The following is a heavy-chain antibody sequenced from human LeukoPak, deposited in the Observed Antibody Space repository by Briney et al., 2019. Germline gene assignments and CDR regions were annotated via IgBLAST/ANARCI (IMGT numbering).Heavy chain of an antibody. CDR3: ARGDYGDPREYYYYDMDV. CDR1: GFTLSSYS. D-gene: IGHD4-17*01. Sequence: GGSLRLSCAASGFTLSSYSMNWVRQAPGKGLEWVSSISSSSNYIYYADSVKGRFTISRDNAKNSLHLQMNSLRAEDTAVYYCARGDYGDPREYYYYDMDVWGQGTTVTVSS. J-gene: IGHJ6*02. CDR2: ISSSSNYI. V-gene: IGHV3-21*01.